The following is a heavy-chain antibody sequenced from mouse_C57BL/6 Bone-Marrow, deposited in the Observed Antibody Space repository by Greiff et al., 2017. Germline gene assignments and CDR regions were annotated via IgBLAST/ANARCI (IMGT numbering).Heavy chain of an antibody. V-gene: IGHV1-43*01. J-gene: IGHJ2*01. CDR2: IIPSTGGT. CDR1: GYTFTGYC. D-gene: IGHD2-12*01. Sequence: VQLQQSGPELVKPGASVKLSCKASGYTFTGYCMHWVKQSSEKSLEWIGEIIPSTGGTSYNEKFKGKATLTVATSSSTAYLQLNSLTSEDCAVKYCASDNYKGLGYWGQGTTVTVSS. CDR3: ASDNYKGLGY.